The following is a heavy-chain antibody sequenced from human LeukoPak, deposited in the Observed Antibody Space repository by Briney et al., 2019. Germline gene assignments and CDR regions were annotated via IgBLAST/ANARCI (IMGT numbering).Heavy chain of an antibody. J-gene: IGHJ3*02. Sequence: GASVKVSCKASGYTFTGYYMHWVRQAPGQGLEWMGWINPNSGGTNYAQKFQGRVTMTRDTSISTAYMELSRLRSDDTAVYYCARVSITNSYYYGSGRNAFDIWGQGTMVTVSS. V-gene: IGHV1-2*02. CDR2: INPNSGGT. D-gene: IGHD3-10*01. CDR3: ARVSITNSYYYGSGRNAFDI. CDR1: GYTFTGYY.